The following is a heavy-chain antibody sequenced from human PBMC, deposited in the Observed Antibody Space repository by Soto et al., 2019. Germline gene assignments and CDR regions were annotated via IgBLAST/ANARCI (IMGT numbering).Heavy chain of an antibody. CDR1: GYTFTSYD. J-gene: IGHJ6*02. V-gene: IGHV1-8*01. Sequence: SVKVSCKASGYTFTSYDVNWVRQATGQGLEWMGWMNPNSGNTCYAQKFQGRVTMTRNTSISTAYMELSSLRSEDTAVYYCARSATTRKRYYYYGMDVWDQGTTVTVSS. CDR2: MNPNSGNT. D-gene: IGHD2-15*01. CDR3: ARSATTRKRYYYYGMDV.